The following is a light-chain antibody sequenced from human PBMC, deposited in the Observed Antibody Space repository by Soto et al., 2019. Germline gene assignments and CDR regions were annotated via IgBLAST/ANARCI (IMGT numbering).Light chain of an antibody. J-gene: IGLJ3*02. CDR2: SNN. CDR3: AAWDDSLNGWV. CDR1: SSNIGSNT. V-gene: IGLV1-44*01. Sequence: VLTQPPSASGPPGQRVTLSCSGSSSNIGSNTVNWYQQLPGTAPKLLIYSNNQRPSGVPDRFSGSKSGTSASLAISGLQSEDEADYYCAAWDDSLNGWVFGGGTKLTVL.